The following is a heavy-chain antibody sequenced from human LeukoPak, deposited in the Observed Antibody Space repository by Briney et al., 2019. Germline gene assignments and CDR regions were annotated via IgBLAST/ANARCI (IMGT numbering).Heavy chain of an antibody. J-gene: IGHJ6*02. CDR2: IYYNGST. CDR3: ARTKYGSGRQLDV. Sequence: SETLPLTCTVSGGSISSYYWSWIRQPPGKGLEWIGYIYYNGSTKYNPSLKSRVTISVDTSKNQFSLKLSSVTAADTAVFYCARTKYGSGRQLDVWGQGTTVTVSS. D-gene: IGHD3-10*01. V-gene: IGHV4-59*01. CDR1: GGSISSYY.